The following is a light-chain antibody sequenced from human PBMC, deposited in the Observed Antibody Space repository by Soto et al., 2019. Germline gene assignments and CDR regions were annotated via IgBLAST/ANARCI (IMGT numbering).Light chain of an antibody. CDR2: DVS. CDR1: SSDIGDYNY. V-gene: IGLV2-14*01. Sequence: QSALTQPASVSGSPGQSITISCTGTSSDIGDYNYVSWYQQYPGKVPKLVIYDVSHRPSGVSNRFSGSKSGNTASLTISGLQAEDEADYYCSSSTTTASLVVFGGGTEVTVL. J-gene: IGLJ3*02. CDR3: SSSTTTASLVV.